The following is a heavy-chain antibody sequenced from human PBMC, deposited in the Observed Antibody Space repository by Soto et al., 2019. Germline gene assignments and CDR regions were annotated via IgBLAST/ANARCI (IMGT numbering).Heavy chain of an antibody. Sequence: QLQLQESGPGLVKPSETLSLTCSVSGGSISSSSYYWGWIRQPPGKGLEWIGSIYYSGGTYYNPSLKSRVTISVDTSKNQFSLKLNSVTAADTALYYCARHVERYGMDVWGQGTTFTVSS. CDR3: ARHVERYGMDV. V-gene: IGHV4-39*01. J-gene: IGHJ6*02. CDR1: GGSISSSSYY. CDR2: IYYSGGT.